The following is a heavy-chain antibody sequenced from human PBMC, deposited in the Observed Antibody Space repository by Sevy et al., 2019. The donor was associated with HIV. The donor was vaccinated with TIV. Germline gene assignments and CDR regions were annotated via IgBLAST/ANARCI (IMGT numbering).Heavy chain of an antibody. J-gene: IGHJ4*02. V-gene: IGHV3-30-3*01. Sequence: GGSLRLSCAASGFTFSSYAMHWVRQAPGKGLEWVAVISYDGSNKYYADSVKGRFTISRDNSKNTLYLQMNSLRAEDTAVHYCARVGGQAAPFDYWGQGTLVTVSS. CDR1: GFTFSSYA. CDR3: ARVGGQAAPFDY. D-gene: IGHD3-16*01. CDR2: ISYDGSNK.